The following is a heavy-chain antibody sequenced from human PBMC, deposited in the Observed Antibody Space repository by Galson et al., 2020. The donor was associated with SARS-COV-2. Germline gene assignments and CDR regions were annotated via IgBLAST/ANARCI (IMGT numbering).Heavy chain of an antibody. CDR2: IYYSGST. J-gene: IGHJ6*03. D-gene: IGHD1-7*01. CDR1: GGSISSDY. CDR3: ARQSYKWNYSGYYYFMDV. Sequence: SETLSLTCTVSGGSISSDYWSWIRQPPGKGLEWIGYIYYSGSTTYNPSLKSRVTISVDTSKNQFSLKLSSVTAADTAVYYCARQSYKWNYSGYYYFMDVWGKGTTVTVSS. V-gene: IGHV4-59*08.